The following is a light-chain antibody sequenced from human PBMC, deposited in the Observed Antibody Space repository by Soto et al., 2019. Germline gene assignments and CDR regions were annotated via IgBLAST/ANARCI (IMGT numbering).Light chain of an antibody. CDR2: DDD. CDR3: AAWDDRLKAVI. CDR1: SSNIGHYA. J-gene: IGLJ2*01. Sequence: QSVLTQPPSVSGAPRQRVTISCYGSSSNIGHYAVEWYQQLPGKAPKVLVYDDDLLPPGFSDRFSGSKSGTSASLAISGLQSEDEADYYCAAWDDRLKAVIFGGGTKVTVL. V-gene: IGLV1-36*01.